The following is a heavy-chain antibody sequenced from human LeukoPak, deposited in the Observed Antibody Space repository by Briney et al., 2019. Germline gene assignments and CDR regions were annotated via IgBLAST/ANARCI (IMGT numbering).Heavy chain of an antibody. CDR3: ARWYGDCPSFYLDS. V-gene: IGHV3-33*01. J-gene: IGHJ4*02. CDR1: GYSFTNNG. Sequence: PGSSLRLSCVASGYSFTNNGMHWVRQAPGKGLEWVAVIWNDGSKKCHADSVKGRFTISSDSSKNTLYLQLNSLRVEDTAVYYCARWYGDCPSFYLDSWGQGTLVIVSS. CDR2: IWNDGSKK. D-gene: IGHD4-17*01.